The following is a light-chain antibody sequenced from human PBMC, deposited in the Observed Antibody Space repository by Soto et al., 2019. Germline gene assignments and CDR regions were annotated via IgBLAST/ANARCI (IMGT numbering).Light chain of an antibody. CDR3: SSFASSATLV. Sequence: QSALTQPPSVSGSPGQSVTISCTGTSSDIGYHNRVSWYQQPPGTAPKLMIYEVSTRYSGVPDRFSGSKSVNTASLTISGLQAEDEADYYCSSFASSATLVFGCGTKVTVL. CDR1: SSDIGYHNR. J-gene: IGLJ3*02. V-gene: IGLV2-18*02. CDR2: EVS.